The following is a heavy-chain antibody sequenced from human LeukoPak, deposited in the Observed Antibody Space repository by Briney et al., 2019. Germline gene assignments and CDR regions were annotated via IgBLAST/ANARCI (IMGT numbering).Heavy chain of an antibody. CDR1: GFTFSSYG. D-gene: IGHD5-18*01. Sequence: GRSLRLSCAASGFTFSSYGMHWVRQAPGKGLEWVAVISYDGSNKYYADSVKGRFTISRDNSKNTLYLQMSSLRAEDTAVYYCAKDGSYSYEMVYWGQGTLVTVSS. J-gene: IGHJ4*02. V-gene: IGHV3-30*18. CDR2: ISYDGSNK. CDR3: AKDGSYSYEMVY.